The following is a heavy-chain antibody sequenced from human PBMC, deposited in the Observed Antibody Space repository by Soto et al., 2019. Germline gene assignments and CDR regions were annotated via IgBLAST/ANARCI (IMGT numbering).Heavy chain of an antibody. CDR3: AMWELPRDY. CDR1: GFTFSSYE. V-gene: IGHV3-48*03. Sequence: LRLSCAASGFTFSSYEMNWVRQAPGKGLEWVSYISSSGSTIYYADSVKGRFTISRDNAKNSLYLQMNSLRAEDTAVYYCAMWELPRDYWGQGTLVTVSS. D-gene: IGHD1-26*01. J-gene: IGHJ4*02. CDR2: ISSSGSTI.